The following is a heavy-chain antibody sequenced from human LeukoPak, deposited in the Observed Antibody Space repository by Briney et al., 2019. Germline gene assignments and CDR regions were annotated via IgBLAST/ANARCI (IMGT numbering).Heavy chain of an antibody. CDR2: INPNSGGT. D-gene: IGHD5-18*01. Sequence: GASVTVSCKASGYTFTGYYMHWVRQAPGQGLEWMGWINPNSGGTNYAQKFQGRVTMTRDTSISTAYMELSRLRSDDTAVYYCARAGYSYGYSGWIDYWGQGTLVTVSS. J-gene: IGHJ4*02. CDR1: GYTFTGYY. V-gene: IGHV1-2*02. CDR3: ARAGYSYGYSGWIDY.